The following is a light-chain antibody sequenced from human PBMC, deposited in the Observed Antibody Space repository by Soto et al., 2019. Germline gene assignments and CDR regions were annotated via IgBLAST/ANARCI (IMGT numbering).Light chain of an antibody. Sequence: EIVLTQSPGTLSLSPGERATLSCRASQSVSSTYLAWYQQKPGQAPRLLIYGASSRATGIPDRFSGSGSGTDFTLTINRLEPEDFAVYYCQQSGSSPFPFGPGTKVDIK. V-gene: IGKV3-20*01. CDR1: QSVSSTY. CDR2: GAS. CDR3: QQSGSSPFP. J-gene: IGKJ3*01.